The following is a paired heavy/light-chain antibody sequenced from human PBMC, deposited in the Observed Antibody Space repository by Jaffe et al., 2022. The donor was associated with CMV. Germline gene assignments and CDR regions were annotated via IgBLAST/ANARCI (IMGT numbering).Heavy chain of an antibody. V-gene: IGHV3-7*03. CDR1: GFTFSSYW. J-gene: IGHJ3*02. CDR2: IKQDGSEK. D-gene: IGHD2-2*01. CDR3: ARGINPAPADDGFDI. Sequence: EVQLVESGGGLVQPGGSLRLSCAASGFTFSSYWMSWVRQAPGKGLEWVANIKQDGSEKYYVDSVKGRFTISRDNAKNSLLLQMDSLGVEDTAVYYCARGINPAPADDGFDIWGQGTTVTVSS.
Light chain of an antibody. J-gene: IGLJ2*01. CDR1: SGHSHYA. CDR2: LYYEGIY. V-gene: IGLV4-69*01. Sequence: QVALTQSPSASASLGASVKLTCTLSSGHSHYAVAWHQQQPEKGPRFLMKLYYEGIYKKGDGISDRFSGSSSGTERYLTISSLQSEDEADYYCQTWGTGTVIFGGGTKLTVL. CDR3: QTWGTGTVI.